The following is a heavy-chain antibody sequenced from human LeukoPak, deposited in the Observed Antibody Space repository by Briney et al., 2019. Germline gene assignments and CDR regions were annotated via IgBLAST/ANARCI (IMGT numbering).Heavy chain of an antibody. D-gene: IGHD2-8*01. CDR2: IKQDGSEK. CDR1: GFTFSSYW. V-gene: IGHV3-7*01. CDR3: ARDSMVYAISPRTPHFDY. J-gene: IGHJ4*02. Sequence: GGSLRLSCAASGFTFSSYWMSWVRQAPGKGLEWVPNIKQDGSEKYYVDSVKGRFTISRDNAKNSLYLQMNSLRAEDTAVYYCARDSMVYAISPRTPHFDYWGQGTLVTVSS.